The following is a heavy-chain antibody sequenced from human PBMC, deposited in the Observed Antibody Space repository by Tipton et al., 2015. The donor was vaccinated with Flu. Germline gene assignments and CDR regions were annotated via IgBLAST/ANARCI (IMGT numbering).Heavy chain of an antibody. CDR3: ARDRPNYYYYGMDG. CDR2: IYYSGST. J-gene: IGHJ6*02. V-gene: IGHV4-59*01. CDR1: GGSISSYY. Sequence: TLSLTCTVSGGSISSYYWSWIRQPPGKGLEWIGYIYYSGSTNYNPSLKSRVTISVDTPKNQFSLKLSSVTAADTAVYYCARDRPNYYYYGMDGWGQGTTVTVSS.